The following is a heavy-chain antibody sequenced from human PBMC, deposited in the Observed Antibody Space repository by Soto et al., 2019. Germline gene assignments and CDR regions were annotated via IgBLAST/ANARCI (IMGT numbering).Heavy chain of an antibody. CDR3: ARGSGWVPFDY. CDR2: SNPTGDIS. J-gene: IGHJ4*02. D-gene: IGHD6-19*01. Sequence: QVQLVKPGADVKKPGASVRLSCKTSGYTFNTYYIHWVRQAPGQGLEWMGMSNPTGDISTYAQKFQGRVTMTKDTSTSTGYMELSSLRFDDAAVYYCARGSGWVPFDYWGQGTLVIVSS. V-gene: IGHV1-46*02. CDR1: GYTFNTYY.